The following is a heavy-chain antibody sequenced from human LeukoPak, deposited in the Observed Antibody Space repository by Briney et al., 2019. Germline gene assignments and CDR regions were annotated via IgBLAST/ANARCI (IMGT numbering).Heavy chain of an antibody. J-gene: IGHJ3*02. Sequence: GASVKVSCKVSGYTLTELSMHWVRQAPGKGLEWMGGFDPEDGETIYAQKFQGRVTMTEDTSTDTAYMELSSLRSEDTAVYYCARSIMGSQYQLLFAGGHHAFDIWGQGTMVTVSS. V-gene: IGHV1-24*01. D-gene: IGHD2-2*01. CDR3: ARSIMGSQYQLLFAGGHHAFDI. CDR1: GYTLTELS. CDR2: FDPEDGET.